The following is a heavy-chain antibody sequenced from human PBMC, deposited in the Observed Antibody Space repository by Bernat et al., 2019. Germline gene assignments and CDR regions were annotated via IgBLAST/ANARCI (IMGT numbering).Heavy chain of an antibody. CDR2: ISSRSSYI. Sequence: EVQLVESGGGLVKPGGSLRLSCAASGFTFSSYSMNWVRQAPGKGLEWVSYISSRSSYIYYADSVKGRFTISRDNAKNSLYLQMNSLRAEDTAVYYCARDRSSSWPSDFDYWGQGTLVTVSS. V-gene: IGHV3-21*05. CDR1: GFTFSSYS. J-gene: IGHJ4*02. CDR3: ARDRSSSWPSDFDY. D-gene: IGHD6-13*01.